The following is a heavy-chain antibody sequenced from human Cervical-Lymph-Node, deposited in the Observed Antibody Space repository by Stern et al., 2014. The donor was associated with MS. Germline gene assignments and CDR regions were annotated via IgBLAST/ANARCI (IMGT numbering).Heavy chain of an antibody. V-gene: IGHV3-30*04. Sequence: VHLVESGGGVVRPGRSLRVSCETSGFTFSRYAVLWVRQAPGKGLEWVAAISYDGSNKFYGDAVKGRFTISRDNSKNTLFLQMNNLRPEDSGVYHCARDRLDGDYVYYYGLDVWGQGTTVTVSS. D-gene: IGHD4-17*01. CDR3: ARDRLDGDYVYYYGLDV. CDR2: ISYDGSNK. CDR1: GFTFSRYA. J-gene: IGHJ6*02.